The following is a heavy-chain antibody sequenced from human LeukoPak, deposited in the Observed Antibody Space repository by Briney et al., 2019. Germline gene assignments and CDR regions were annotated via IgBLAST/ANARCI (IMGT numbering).Heavy chain of an antibody. V-gene: IGHV3-7*01. Sequence: GGSLRLSCAASGFTFSSYWMSWVPQAPGKGLEWGANIKQDGSEKYYVDSVKGRFTISRDNAKNSLYLQMNSLRAEDTAVYYCARERVNYDILTGYYAFDHWGQGTLVTVSS. CDR3: ARERVNYDILTGYYAFDH. D-gene: IGHD3-9*01. J-gene: IGHJ4*02. CDR1: GFTFSSYW. CDR2: IKQDGSEK.